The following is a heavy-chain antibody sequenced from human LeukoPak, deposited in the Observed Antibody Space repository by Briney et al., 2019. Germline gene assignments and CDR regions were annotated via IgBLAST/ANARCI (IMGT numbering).Heavy chain of an antibody. CDR1: GGSISNYY. Sequence: SETLSLTCTVPGGSISNYYWSWIRQTPGKGLEWIGHIYYSGSTNYNPSLKSRVTISVDTSKNQFSLKLSSVTAADTAVYYCARTRYDILTGTIWEDYRGQGTLVTVSS. CDR3: ARTRYDILTGTIWEDY. D-gene: IGHD3-9*01. CDR2: IYYSGST. J-gene: IGHJ4*02. V-gene: IGHV4-59*01.